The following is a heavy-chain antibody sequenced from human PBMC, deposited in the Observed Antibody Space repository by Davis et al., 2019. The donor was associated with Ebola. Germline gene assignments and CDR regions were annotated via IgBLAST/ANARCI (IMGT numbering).Heavy chain of an antibody. J-gene: IGHJ4*02. CDR2: IYYSGST. CDR3: AGEYYSDY. Sequence: ESLKISCAASGFTFSSYAMSWIRQPPGKGLEWIGYIYYSGSTNYNPSLKSRVTISVDTSKNQFSLKLSAVTAADTAVYYCAGEYYSDYWGQGTLVTVSS. CDR1: GFTFSSYA. V-gene: IGHV4-59*08. D-gene: IGHD2/OR15-2a*01.